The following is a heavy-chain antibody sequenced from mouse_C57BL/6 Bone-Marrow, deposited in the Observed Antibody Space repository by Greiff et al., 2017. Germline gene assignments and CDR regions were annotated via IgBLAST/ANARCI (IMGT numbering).Heavy chain of an antibody. D-gene: IGHD1-1*01. J-gene: IGHJ3*01. CDR1: GFTFSDYY. V-gene: IGHV5-12*01. Sequence: EVKLVESGGGLVQPGGSLKLSCAASGFTFSDYYMYWVRQTPEKRLECVAYISNGGGSTYYPDTVKGRFTISRDNAKNTLYLQMSRLKSEDTAMYYCARRGGTTVPFFGDWGQGALVTVAA. CDR3: ARRGGTTVPFFGD. CDR2: ISNGGGST.